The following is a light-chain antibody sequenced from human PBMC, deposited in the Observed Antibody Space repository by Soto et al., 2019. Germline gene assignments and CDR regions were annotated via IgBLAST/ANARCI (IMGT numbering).Light chain of an antibody. V-gene: IGKV1-5*03. CDR2: KAS. J-gene: IGKJ1*01. CDR3: QQYSSYPWT. CDR1: QSISSW. Sequence: DIPMTQSPSTLSASVGDSVTITCRASQSISSWLAWYQQKPGKAPKRLIYKASSLESGGPSRFSGSGSGTEFTLTISSLKPDDFATYYCQQYSSYPWTFGQGTKVEIK.